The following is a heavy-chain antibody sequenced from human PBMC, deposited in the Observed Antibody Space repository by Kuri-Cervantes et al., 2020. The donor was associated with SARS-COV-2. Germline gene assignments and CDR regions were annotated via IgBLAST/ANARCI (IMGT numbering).Heavy chain of an antibody. D-gene: IGHD1-14*01. CDR2: ISGSGGST. CDR3: AKDLAESAY. CDR1: GFTFSSYA. J-gene: IGHJ4*02. V-gene: IGHV3-23*01. Sequence: ETLSLTCAASGFTFSSYAMSWVRQAPGKGLEWVSAISGSGGSTYYADSVKGRFTISRDNSKNTLYLQMNSLRAEDTAVYYCAKDLAESAYWGQGTLVTVSS.